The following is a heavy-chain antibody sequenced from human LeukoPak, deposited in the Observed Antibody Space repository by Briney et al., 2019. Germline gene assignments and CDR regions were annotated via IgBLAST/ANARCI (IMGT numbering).Heavy chain of an antibody. V-gene: IGHV3-48*02. J-gene: IGHJ4*02. Sequence: GGSLRLSCAASGFTFSNAWMSWVRQAPGKGLEWVSYISSGSSTIFYADSVKGRFTISRDNAKNSLYLQMNSLRDEDTAVYYCAKTGGSSSWYTDSWGQGTLVTVSS. CDR2: ISSGSSTI. CDR3: AKTGGSSSWYTDS. CDR1: GFTFSNAW. D-gene: IGHD6-13*01.